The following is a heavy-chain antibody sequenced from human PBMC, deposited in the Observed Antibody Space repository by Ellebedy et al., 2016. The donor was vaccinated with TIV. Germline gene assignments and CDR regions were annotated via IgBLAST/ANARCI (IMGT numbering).Heavy chain of an antibody. CDR1: GYTFTDYG. Sequence: ASVKVSCKASGYTFTDYGINWVRQAPGQGLEWMGWISAYNGDANYAQKFQGRIILTRDTSTSTVNMELNSLTSDDTAVYYCARGGVAAAGPLRGYYGMDVWGQGTTVTVSS. CDR3: ARGGVAAAGPLRGYYGMDV. J-gene: IGHJ6*02. CDR2: ISAYNGDA. D-gene: IGHD6-13*01. V-gene: IGHV1-18*04.